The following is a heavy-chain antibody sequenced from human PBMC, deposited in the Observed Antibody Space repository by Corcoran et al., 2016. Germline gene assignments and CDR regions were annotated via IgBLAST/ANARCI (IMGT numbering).Heavy chain of an antibody. D-gene: IGHD2-2*01. CDR2: ISAYNGNT. V-gene: IGHV1-18*01. CDR1: GYTFTSYG. CDR3: ARVSRTPPRPSLVGPAARRSYYYYGMDV. Sequence: QVQLVQSGAEVKKPGASVKVSCKASGYTFTSYGISWVRQAPGQGLEWMGWISAYNGNTNYAQKLQGRVTMTTDTSTSTAYMELRSLRSDDTAVYYCARVSRTPPRPSLVGPAARRSYYYYGMDVWGQGTTVTVSS. J-gene: IGHJ6*02.